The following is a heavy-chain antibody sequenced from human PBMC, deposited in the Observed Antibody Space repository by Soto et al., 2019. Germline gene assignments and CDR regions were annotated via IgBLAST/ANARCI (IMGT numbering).Heavy chain of an antibody. J-gene: IGHJ3*02. CDR3: ARFSGNAFDI. CDR2: IYYNGDT. Sequence: PSETLSLTCTVSGVSITSYFWSWIRQTPGKGLDWIGSIYYNGDTDYNPSLKSRATISVDASDYQFSLKLSSVTAADTSIYYCARFSGNAFDIWGHGTMVTVSS. V-gene: IGHV4-59*04. CDR1: GVSITSYF.